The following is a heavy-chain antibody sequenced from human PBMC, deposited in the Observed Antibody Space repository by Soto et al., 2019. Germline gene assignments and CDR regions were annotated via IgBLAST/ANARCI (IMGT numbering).Heavy chain of an antibody. D-gene: IGHD6-19*01. J-gene: IGHJ6*02. Sequence: QVQLVESGGGVVQPGRSLRLSCAASGFPFSSYAMHWVRQAPGKGLEWVAVISYDGSNKYYADSVKGRFTISRDNSKNTLYLQMNSLRAEDTAVYYCARGGSGWYKDGMDVWGQGTTVTVSS. CDR1: GFPFSSYA. V-gene: IGHV3-30-3*01. CDR2: ISYDGSNK. CDR3: ARGGSGWYKDGMDV.